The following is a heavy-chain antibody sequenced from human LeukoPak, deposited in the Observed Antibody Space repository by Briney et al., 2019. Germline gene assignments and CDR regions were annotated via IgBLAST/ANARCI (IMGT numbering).Heavy chain of an antibody. CDR1: GFTFSRYW. Sequence: GGSLRLSCAPSGFTFSRYWMTWVRQTPGKGLEWVASIKDDGRQKYYVDSVKGRFTVSRNNAKNSAYLKMDSLRAEDTALYYCARDASRGFDTWGQGTLVTVSS. D-gene: IGHD5-24*01. J-gene: IGHJ4*02. CDR2: IKDDGRQK. V-gene: IGHV3-7*01. CDR3: ARDASRGFDT.